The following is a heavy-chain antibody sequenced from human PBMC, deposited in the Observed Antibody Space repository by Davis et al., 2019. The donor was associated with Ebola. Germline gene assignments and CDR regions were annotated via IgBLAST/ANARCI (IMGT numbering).Heavy chain of an antibody. D-gene: IGHD1-26*01. CDR3: ARDRSPGLGDYYFDY. J-gene: IGHJ4*02. CDR1: GFTFSDYY. Sequence: GESLKISCAASGFTFSDYYMSWIRQAPGKGLEWVSDISNSGTTIFYVDSVKGRFTISRDNAKNSLYLQMNSLRDEDTAVYYCARDRSPGLGDYYFDYWGQGTLVTVSS. CDR2: ISNSGTTI. V-gene: IGHV3-11*04.